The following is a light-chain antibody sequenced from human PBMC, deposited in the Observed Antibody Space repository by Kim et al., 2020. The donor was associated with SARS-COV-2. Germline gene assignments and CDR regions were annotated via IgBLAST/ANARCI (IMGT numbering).Light chain of an antibody. CDR2: GAS. V-gene: IGKV1-16*02. Sequence: DIQMTQSPSSLSASVGDRVNVTCRASQDISHYLAWLQQKPGKAPKSLIYGASRLQSGVPSKFSGSGYGTEFTLTINNLQPEDFATYYCQHYSDFPVTFGQGTRWRL. CDR1: QDISHY. J-gene: IGKJ5*01. CDR3: QHYSDFPVT.